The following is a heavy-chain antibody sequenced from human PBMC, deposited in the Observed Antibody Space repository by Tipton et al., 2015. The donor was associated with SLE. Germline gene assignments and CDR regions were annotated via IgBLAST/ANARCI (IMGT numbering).Heavy chain of an antibody. D-gene: IGHD1-26*01. CDR3: ARDAVGTDYFDF. CDR1: GGSFSGYF. J-gene: IGHJ4*02. CDR2: INHSGGT. Sequence: TLSLTCAVYGGSFSGYFWNWLRHTPGKGPEWIGEINHSGGTDYNPTLKSRVTISVDTSKKQFSLKLTSMTAADTAVYFCARDAVGTDYFDFWGQGILVTVSS. V-gene: IGHV4-34*09.